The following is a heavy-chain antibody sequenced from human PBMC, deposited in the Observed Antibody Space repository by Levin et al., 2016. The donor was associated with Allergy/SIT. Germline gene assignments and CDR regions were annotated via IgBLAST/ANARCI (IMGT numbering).Heavy chain of an antibody. J-gene: IGHJ4*02. V-gene: IGHV3-30-3*01. D-gene: IGHD6-19*01. Sequence: VRQAPGKGLEWVAVISYDGSNKYYADSVKGRFTISRDNSKNTLYLQMNSLRAEDTAVYYCARDQALGSSGWYDYWGQGTLVTVSS. CDR3: ARDQALGSSGWYDY. CDR2: ISYDGSNK.